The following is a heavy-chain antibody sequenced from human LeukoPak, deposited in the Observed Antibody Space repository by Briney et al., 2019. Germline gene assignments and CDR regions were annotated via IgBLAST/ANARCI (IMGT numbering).Heavy chain of an antibody. CDR1: GFTFSSYA. CDR3: ARDSRYSYGPLRSYYFDY. D-gene: IGHD5-18*01. CDR2: ISYDGSNK. Sequence: GGSLRLSCAASGFTFSSYAMHWVRQAPGKGLEWVAVISYDGSNKYYADSVKGRFTISRDNSKNTLYLQMNSLRAEDTAVYYCARDSRYSYGPLRSYYFDYWGQGTLVTVSS. J-gene: IGHJ4*02. V-gene: IGHV3-30-3*01.